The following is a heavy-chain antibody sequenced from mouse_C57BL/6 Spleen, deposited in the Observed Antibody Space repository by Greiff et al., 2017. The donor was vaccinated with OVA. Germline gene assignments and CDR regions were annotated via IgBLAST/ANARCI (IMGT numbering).Heavy chain of an antibody. CDR3: ARLTLYYFDY. CDR1: GYAFSSSW. Sequence: QVQLQQSGPELVKPGASVKISCKASGYAFSSSWMNWLKQRPGKGLEWIGRIYPGDGDTNYNGKFKGKATLTADKSSSTAYMQLSSLTSEDSAVYFCARLTLYYFDYWGQGTTLTVSS. CDR2: IYPGDGDT. V-gene: IGHV1-82*01. J-gene: IGHJ2*01.